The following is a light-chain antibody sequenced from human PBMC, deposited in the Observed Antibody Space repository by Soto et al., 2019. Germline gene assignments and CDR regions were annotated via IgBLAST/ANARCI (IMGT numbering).Light chain of an antibody. CDR3: QQYGSSPPT. Sequence: EIALTQSPGTLSLSPGERATLSCRASQSVSSSYLAWYQQKPGQAPRFLIYGASSRATGIPDRFSGSGSGTDFTLTISRLEPEDFEVYYCQQYGSSPPTFGQGTKVDIK. CDR1: QSVSSSY. CDR2: GAS. J-gene: IGKJ1*01. V-gene: IGKV3-20*01.